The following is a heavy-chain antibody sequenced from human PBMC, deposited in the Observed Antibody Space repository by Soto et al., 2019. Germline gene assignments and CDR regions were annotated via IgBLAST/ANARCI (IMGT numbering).Heavy chain of an antibody. CDR3: ARAVFGEPLNYYGMDV. CDR2: INAGNGNT. CDR1: GYTFTSYA. V-gene: IGHV1-3*01. J-gene: IGHJ6*02. Sequence: GASVKVSYKASGYTFTSYAMHWVRQAPGQRLEWMGWINAGNGNTKYSQKFQGRVTITRDTSASTAYMELSSLRSEDTAVYYCARAVFGEPLNYYGMDVWGQGTTVTVSS. D-gene: IGHD3-10*02.